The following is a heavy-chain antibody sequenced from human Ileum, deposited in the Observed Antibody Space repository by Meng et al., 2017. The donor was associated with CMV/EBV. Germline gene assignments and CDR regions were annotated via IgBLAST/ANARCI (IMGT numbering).Heavy chain of an antibody. D-gene: IGHD4-17*01. CDR2: INGANGNT. J-gene: IGHJ4*02. CDR3: ARIESGAHFDS. Sequence: QVQLVQSGAEVKKPGASVKVSCKASGYTFTSYGMHWVRQAPGQGLEWMGWINGANGNTKYSQKFQDRVTFTRDTSANTAYMEMRSLRSEDTAVYYCARIESGAHFDSWGQGTLVTVSS. V-gene: IGHV1-3*01. CDR1: GYTFTSYG.